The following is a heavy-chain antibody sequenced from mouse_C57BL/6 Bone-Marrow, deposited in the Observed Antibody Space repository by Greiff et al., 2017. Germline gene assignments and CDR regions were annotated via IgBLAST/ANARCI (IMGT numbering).Heavy chain of an antibody. CDR2: ISDGGSYT. V-gene: IGHV5-4*01. Sequence: DVKLVESGGGLVKPGGSLKLSCAASGFTFSSYAMSWVRQTPEKRLEWVATISDGGSYTYYPDNVKGRFTISRDNAKNNLYLQMSHLKSEDTAMYYCARDLYYYGSSWGYWGQGTTLTVSS. CDR3: ARDLYYYGSSWGY. J-gene: IGHJ2*01. CDR1: GFTFSSYA. D-gene: IGHD1-1*01.